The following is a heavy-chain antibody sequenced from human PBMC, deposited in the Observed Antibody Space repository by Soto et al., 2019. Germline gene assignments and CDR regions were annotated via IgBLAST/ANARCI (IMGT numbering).Heavy chain of an antibody. J-gene: IGHJ5*02. CDR1: GYSFTNND. Sequence: ASVKVSCKASGYSFTNNDVTWVRQATGQGLEWMGWMNPGSGDTGYAQKFQGRVAMTRDISIATAYMELSSLRSDDTAIYYCARMATFGSLNWFDPWGQGTLVTVSS. CDR3: ARMATFGSLNWFDP. V-gene: IGHV1-8*01. CDR2: MNPGSGDT. D-gene: IGHD3-16*01.